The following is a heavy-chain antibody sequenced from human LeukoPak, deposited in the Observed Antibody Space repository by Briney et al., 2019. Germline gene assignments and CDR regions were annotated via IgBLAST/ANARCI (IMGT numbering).Heavy chain of an antibody. Sequence: SQTLSLTCAISGDGVSSNSAAGSWIRQSPSGGLGWLGRTYYRSQWYNDYAVSVKRRITINPDTSKNQFSLQLNSVTPEDTAVYYCARARRYFDWLSEEVDYWGQGTLVTVSS. CDR1: GDGVSSNSAA. CDR3: ARARRYFDWLSEEVDY. D-gene: IGHD3-9*01. J-gene: IGHJ4*02. V-gene: IGHV6-1*01. CDR2: TYYRSQWYN.